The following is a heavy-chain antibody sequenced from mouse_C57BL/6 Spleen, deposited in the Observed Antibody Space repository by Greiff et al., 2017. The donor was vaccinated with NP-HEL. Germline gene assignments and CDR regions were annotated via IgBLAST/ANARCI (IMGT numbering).Heavy chain of an antibody. CDR1: GFTFSSYA. CDR2: ISDGGSYT. CDR3: ARDDGYYGAD. V-gene: IGHV5-4*01. D-gene: IGHD2-3*01. Sequence: EVQLVESGGGLVKPGGSLKLSCAASGFTFSSYAMSWVRQTPEKRLEWVATISDGGSYTYYPDNVKGRFTSSRDNAKNNLYLQMSHLKSEDTAMYYCARDDGYYGADWGQGTLVTVSA. J-gene: IGHJ3*01.